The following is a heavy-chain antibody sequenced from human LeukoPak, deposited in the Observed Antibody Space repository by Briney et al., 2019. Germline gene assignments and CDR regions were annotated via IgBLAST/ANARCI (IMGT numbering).Heavy chain of an antibody. CDR3: ARDQVSSGGYPYYYYMDV. CDR2: IYYSGST. Sequence: SETLSLTCTVSGGSISSSSYYWGWIRQPPGKGLEWIGSIYYSGSTYYNPSLKSRVTISVDTSKNQFSLKLSSVTAADTAVYYCARDQVSSGGYPYYYYMDVWGKGTTVTVSS. D-gene: IGHD6-19*01. CDR1: GGSISSSSYY. J-gene: IGHJ6*03. V-gene: IGHV4-39*07.